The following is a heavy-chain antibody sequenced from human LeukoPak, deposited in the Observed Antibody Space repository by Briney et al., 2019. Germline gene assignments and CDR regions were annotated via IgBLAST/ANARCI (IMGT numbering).Heavy chain of an antibody. J-gene: IGHJ4*02. CDR3: AKDLSSGTGRGFDY. Sequence: PGGSLRLSCAASGFTFSSYEMNWVRQAPGKGLEWVPGIRGSGETTYYAESVKGRFIIQRDNSKNTLYLQMNSLRAEDTALYYCAKDLSSGTGRGFDYWGQGTLVTVSS. CDR2: IRGSGETT. CDR1: GFTFSSYE. D-gene: IGHD3/OR15-3a*01. V-gene: IGHV3-23*01.